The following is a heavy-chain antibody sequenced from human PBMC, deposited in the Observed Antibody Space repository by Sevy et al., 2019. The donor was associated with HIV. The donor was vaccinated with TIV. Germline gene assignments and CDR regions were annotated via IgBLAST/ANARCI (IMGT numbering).Heavy chain of an antibody. J-gene: IGHJ4*02. V-gene: IGHV4-31*03. Sequence: SETLSLTCTVSGGSISSGGYYWSWIRQHPGKGLEWIGYIYYSGSTYYNPSLKSRVTISVDTSKNQFSLKLSSVTAADTAVYYCASHMVRGVKGDQFDYWGRGTLVTVSS. D-gene: IGHD3-10*01. CDR1: GGSISSGGYY. CDR3: ASHMVRGVKGDQFDY. CDR2: IYYSGST.